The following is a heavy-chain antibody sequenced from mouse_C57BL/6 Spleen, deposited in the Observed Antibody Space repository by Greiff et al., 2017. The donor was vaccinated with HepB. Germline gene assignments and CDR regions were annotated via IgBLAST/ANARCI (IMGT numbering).Heavy chain of an antibody. CDR2: ISSGSRTI. CDR3: ARATTVVPFDY. J-gene: IGHJ2*01. Sequence: EVQGVESGGGLVKPGGSLKLSCAASGFTFSDYGMHWVRQAPEKGLEWVAYISSGSRTIYYADTVKGRFTISRDNAKNTLFLQMTSLRSEDTAMYYCARATTVVPFDYWGQGTTLTVSS. D-gene: IGHD1-1*01. CDR1: GFTFSDYG. V-gene: IGHV5-17*01.